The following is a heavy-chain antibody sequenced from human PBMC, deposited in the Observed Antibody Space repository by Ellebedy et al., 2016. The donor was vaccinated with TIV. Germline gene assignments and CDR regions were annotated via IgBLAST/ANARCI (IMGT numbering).Heavy chain of an antibody. CDR3: ARDEMPPPIAAAGDYYYYGMDV. Sequence: GESLKISCAASGFTFSSYGMHWVRQAPGKGLEWVAVIWFDGSNNYYADSVKGRFTISRDNSKNTLYLQMNSLRAEDTAVYYCARDEMPPPIAAAGDYYYYGMDVWGQGTTVTVSS. V-gene: IGHV3-33*08. D-gene: IGHD6-13*01. CDR1: GFTFSSYG. J-gene: IGHJ6*02. CDR2: IWFDGSNN.